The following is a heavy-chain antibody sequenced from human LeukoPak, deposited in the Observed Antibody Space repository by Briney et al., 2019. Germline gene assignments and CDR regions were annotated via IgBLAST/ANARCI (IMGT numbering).Heavy chain of an antibody. CDR1: GFTFSSYG. Sequence: GGSLRLSCAASGFTFSSYGRHWVRQAPGKGLEWVAVISYDGSNKYYADSVKGRFTISRDNSKNTLYLQMNSLRAEDTAVYYCATDLGPYSSGWYGAFDYWGQGTLVTVSS. V-gene: IGHV3-30*03. D-gene: IGHD6-19*01. J-gene: IGHJ4*02. CDR3: ATDLGPYSSGWYGAFDY. CDR2: ISYDGSNK.